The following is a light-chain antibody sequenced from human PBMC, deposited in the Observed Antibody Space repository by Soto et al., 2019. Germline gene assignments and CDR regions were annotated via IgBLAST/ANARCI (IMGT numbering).Light chain of an antibody. CDR1: SSNIGAGYD. J-gene: IGLJ2*01. V-gene: IGLV1-40*01. Sequence: QSVLTQPPSVSGAPGQRVTISCTGSSSNIGAGYDVHWYQQLPGTAPKLLIYGNRNRPSGVPDRISGSYSGTSASLAITGLQAEDEVAYYYQCHDSSISDPGFGGGTKLTGL. CDR2: GNR. CDR3: QCHDSSISDPG.